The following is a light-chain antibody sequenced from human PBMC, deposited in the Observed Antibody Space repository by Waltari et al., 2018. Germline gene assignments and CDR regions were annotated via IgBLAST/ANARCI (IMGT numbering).Light chain of an antibody. CDR1: QSVSSN. CDR2: GAS. CDR3: QQYNNWPPYT. J-gene: IGKJ2*01. Sequence: EIVMTRSPATLSVSPGERATLSCRASQSVSSNLAWYQQKPGQAPRLPIYGASTRATGIPARFSGSGSGTEFTLTISSLQSEDFAVYYCQQYNNWPPYTFGQGTKLEIK. V-gene: IGKV3-15*01.